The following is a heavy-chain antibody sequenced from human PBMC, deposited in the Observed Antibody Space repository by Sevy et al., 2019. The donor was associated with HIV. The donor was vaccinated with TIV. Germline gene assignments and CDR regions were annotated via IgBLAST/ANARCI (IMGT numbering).Heavy chain of an antibody. J-gene: IGHJ4*02. CDR2: ISGGGDGT. Sequence: GGSLRLSCAASGFTFNIYAMSWVRQSPGKGLEWLSAISGGGDGTYYADSVKGRFPIYGDNSRNTLYLQMNSLRAEDTAVYYCAKRTYYYYNSDGHLVSSTDEADYWGQGTLVTVSS. CDR3: AKRTYYYYNSDGHLVSSTDEADY. D-gene: IGHD3-22*01. V-gene: IGHV3-23*01. CDR1: GFTFNIYA.